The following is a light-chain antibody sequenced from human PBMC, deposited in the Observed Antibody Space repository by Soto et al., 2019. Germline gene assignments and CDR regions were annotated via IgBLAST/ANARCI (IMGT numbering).Light chain of an antibody. CDR1: QTIMTY. CDR2: AAS. CDR3: QQSYNSPHT. Sequence: DIQMTQYPSSLSASVGDDVTITCRARQTIMTYLNWYQLKPGKPPRLLIYAASSLQSGVPSRFSGSGSGTDFTLTISSLQPEDFATYSCQQSYNSPHTFGGGTKVEIK. V-gene: IGKV1-39*01. J-gene: IGKJ4*02.